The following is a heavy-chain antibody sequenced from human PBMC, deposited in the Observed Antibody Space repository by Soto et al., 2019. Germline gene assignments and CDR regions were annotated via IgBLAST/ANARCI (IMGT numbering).Heavy chain of an antibody. Sequence: GGSLRLSCAASGFTFSSHWMSWVRQAPGKGLEWVANIKPDGSEKYYVDSVKGRFTISRDNAKNSLYLQMNSLRAEDTAVYYCASPVREPRVWGQGNLVTLSS. J-gene: IGHJ4*02. CDR3: ASPVREPRV. V-gene: IGHV3-7*05. CDR2: IKPDGSEK. D-gene: IGHD3-10*01. CDR1: GFTFSSHW.